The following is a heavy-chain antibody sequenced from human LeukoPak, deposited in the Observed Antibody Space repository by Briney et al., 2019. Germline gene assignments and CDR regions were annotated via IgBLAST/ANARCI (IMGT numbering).Heavy chain of an antibody. CDR1: GFRFEDFA. V-gene: IGHV3-9*01. CDR3: ARSGRRELLRTYFDY. Sequence: GGSLRLSCAASGFRFEDFAMFWVRQVSGKGPEWVSFISWSGAQLGYADFVEGRFTISRDNAKNSLYLQMNSLRAEDTAVYYCARSGRRELLRTYFDYWGQGTLVTVSS. J-gene: IGHJ4*02. D-gene: IGHD1-7*01. CDR2: ISWSGAQL.